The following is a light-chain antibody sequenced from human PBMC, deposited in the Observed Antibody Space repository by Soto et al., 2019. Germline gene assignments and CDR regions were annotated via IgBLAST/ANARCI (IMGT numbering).Light chain of an antibody. CDR1: QSISSW. CDR3: QQYNSYLWT. V-gene: IGKV1-5*03. CDR2: KAS. Sequence: DIQMTQSPSTLSASVGDRVTITCRASQSISSWLAWYQQKPGKAPKLLIYKASTLETGVPSRFSGSGSGTEFTLTISCLPPDDFATYYCQQYNSYLWTFGQGTKVEIK. J-gene: IGKJ1*01.